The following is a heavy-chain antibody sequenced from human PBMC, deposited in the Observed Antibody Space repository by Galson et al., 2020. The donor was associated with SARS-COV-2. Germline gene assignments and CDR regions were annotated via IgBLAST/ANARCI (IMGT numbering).Heavy chain of an antibody. CDR3: ASVGGMATTPDRYYYYGMDV. CDR2: ISSGSSYI. Sequence: GGSLRVSCTASVFPLRSYSMMWVRQAPGKGLEWVTSISSGSSYIYHADAVRGRFPMSRYNPKNSLYLVMNSLRGEGTAVYYCASVGGMATTPDRYYYYGMDVWGQGTTVTVSS. V-gene: IGHV3-21*01. D-gene: IGHD3-16*01. CDR1: VFPLRSYS. J-gene: IGHJ6*02.